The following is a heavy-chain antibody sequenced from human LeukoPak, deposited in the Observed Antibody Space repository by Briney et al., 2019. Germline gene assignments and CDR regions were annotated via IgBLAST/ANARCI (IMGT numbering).Heavy chain of an antibody. CDR3: ARAETDRVVPPSGAFDI. Sequence: PSQTLCLSCTVSGGTISSCAYCWVCLRPRPGQGLVSIGYIYYSGSTYYNPSLKCRVTISVDTSKNQSSPKLSSVTAAETAVYYCARAETDRVVPPSGAFDIWGQGTMVTVSS. CDR1: GGTISSCAYC. J-gene: IGHJ3*02. D-gene: IGHD2-2*01. CDR2: IYYSGST. V-gene: IGHV4-31*03.